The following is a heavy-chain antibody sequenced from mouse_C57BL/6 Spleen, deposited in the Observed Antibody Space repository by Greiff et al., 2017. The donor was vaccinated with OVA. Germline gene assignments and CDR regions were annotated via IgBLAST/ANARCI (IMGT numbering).Heavy chain of an antibody. CDR2: IYPSDSET. J-gene: IGHJ4*01. CDR3: ARGGSSYYYAMDY. Sequence: QVQLKQPGAELVRPGSSVKLSCKASGYTFTSYWMDWVKQRPGQGLEWIGNIYPSDSETHYNQKFKDKATLTVDKSSSTAYMQLSSLTSEDSAVYYCARGGSSYYYAMDYWGQGTSVTVSS. CDR1: GYTFTSYW. D-gene: IGHD1-1*01. V-gene: IGHV1-61*01.